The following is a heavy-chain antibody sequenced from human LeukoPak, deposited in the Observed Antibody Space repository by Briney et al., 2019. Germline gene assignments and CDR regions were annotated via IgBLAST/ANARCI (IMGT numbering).Heavy chain of an antibody. Sequence: GGSLRLSCAASGFTFSSYSMKWVRQAPGKGLEWVSSISSSSSYIYYADSVKGRFTISGDNAKNSLYLQMNSLRAEDTAVYYCARQYSSGWYEGLDWFDPWGRGTLVTVSS. CDR1: GFTFSSYS. D-gene: IGHD6-19*01. CDR2: ISSSSSYI. J-gene: IGHJ5*02. V-gene: IGHV3-21*01. CDR3: ARQYSSGWYEGLDWFDP.